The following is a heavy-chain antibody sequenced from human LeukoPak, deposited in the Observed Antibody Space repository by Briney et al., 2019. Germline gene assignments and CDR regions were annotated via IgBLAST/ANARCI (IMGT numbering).Heavy chain of an antibody. V-gene: IGHV3-48*01. CDR3: AREAITGHREFDY. J-gene: IGHJ4*02. D-gene: IGHD1-20*01. Sequence: GGSLTLSCAASGFTFSNYIMNWVRQAPAKGLDWVSYISSGSLTIYYPASPKGRFTISRENAKNSLYLHMNSLRAEDTAVYYCAREAITGHREFDYWGQGTLVTVSS. CDR2: ISSGSLTI. CDR1: GFTFSNYI.